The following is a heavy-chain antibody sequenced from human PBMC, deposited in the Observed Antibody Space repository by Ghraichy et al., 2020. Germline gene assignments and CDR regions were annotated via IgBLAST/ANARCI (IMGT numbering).Heavy chain of an antibody. CDR2: IYTDVSTA. CDR1: GFTFTDYW. V-gene: IGHV3-74*01. D-gene: IGHD4-17*01. J-gene: IGHJ4*02. Sequence: ETLSLTCAVSGFTFTDYWKHWVRQAPGPGLVLVSRIYTDVSTATNSDSVTGRLPISIDNAKNTLYLQMNSLRADDTAVYYCASSAVTDYGTALDYWGQGTLVTVSS. CDR3: ASSAVTDYGTALDY.